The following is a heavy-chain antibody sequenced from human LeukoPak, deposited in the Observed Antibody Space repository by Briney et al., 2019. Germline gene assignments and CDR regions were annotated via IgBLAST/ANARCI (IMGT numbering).Heavy chain of an antibody. Sequence: PSETLSLTCTVSGGSISSSSYYWGWIHQPPGKGLEWIGSIYYSGSTYYNPSLKSRVTISVDTSKNQFSLKLSSVTAADTAVYYCARDSSSWHSDAFDIWGLGTMVTVSS. V-gene: IGHV4-39*07. CDR3: ARDSSSWHSDAFDI. D-gene: IGHD6-13*01. CDR1: GGSISSSSYY. CDR2: IYYSGST. J-gene: IGHJ3*02.